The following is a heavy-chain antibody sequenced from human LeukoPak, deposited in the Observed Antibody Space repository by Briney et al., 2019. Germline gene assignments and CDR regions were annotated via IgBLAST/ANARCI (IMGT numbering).Heavy chain of an antibody. CDR1: GYTFTGYY. CDR3: ARAQELRYFDWLLSDWFDP. Sequence: ASVKVSCKASGYTFTGYYMHWVRQAPGQGLEWMGWINPNSGGTNYAQKFQGRVTMTRDTSISTAYMELSRLRSDDTAVYYCARAQELRYFDWLLSDWFDPWGQGTLVTVSS. J-gene: IGHJ5*02. D-gene: IGHD3-9*01. V-gene: IGHV1-2*02. CDR2: INPNSGGT.